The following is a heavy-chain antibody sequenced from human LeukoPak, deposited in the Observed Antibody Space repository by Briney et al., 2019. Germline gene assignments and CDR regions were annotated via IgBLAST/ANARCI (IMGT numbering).Heavy chain of an antibody. D-gene: IGHD1-26*01. V-gene: IGHV3-23*01. CDR2: ISGSGAST. Sequence: HPGGSLRLSCAASGFTFSSFAMTWVRQAPGKGLEWVSAISGSGASTYYADSVKGRFTISRDNSKSTLYLQMNSLRAEDTAVYYCAKGRGSPYYFEYWGQGTLVTVSS. CDR3: AKGRGSPYYFEY. J-gene: IGHJ4*02. CDR1: GFTFSSFA.